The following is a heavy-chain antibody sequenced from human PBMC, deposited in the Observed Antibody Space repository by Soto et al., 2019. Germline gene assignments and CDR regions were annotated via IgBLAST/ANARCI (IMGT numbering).Heavy chain of an antibody. CDR1: GGSISSYY. CDR2: IYYSGST. J-gene: IGHJ4*02. V-gene: IGHV4-59*01. CDR3: ARHPRDGFTFDY. D-gene: IGHD5-12*01. Sequence: LSLTCTVSGGSISSYYWSWIRQPPGKGLEWIGYIYYSGSTNYNPSLKSRVTISVDTSKNQFSLKLSSVTAADTAVYYCARHPRDGFTFDYWGQGTLVTVSS.